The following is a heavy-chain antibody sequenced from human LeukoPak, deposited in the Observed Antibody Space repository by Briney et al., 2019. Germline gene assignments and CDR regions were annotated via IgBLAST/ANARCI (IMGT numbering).Heavy chain of an antibody. Sequence: PGGSLRLSCAASGFTFSSYAMSWVRQAPGKGLEWVSAISGSGGSTYYADSVKGRFTISRDNSKNTPYPQMNSLRAEDTAVYYCAKDSWDCYGSGSYNGDYWGQGTLVTVSS. CDR1: GFTFSSYA. V-gene: IGHV3-23*01. CDR3: AKDSWDCYGSGSYNGDY. J-gene: IGHJ4*02. CDR2: ISGSGGST. D-gene: IGHD3-10*01.